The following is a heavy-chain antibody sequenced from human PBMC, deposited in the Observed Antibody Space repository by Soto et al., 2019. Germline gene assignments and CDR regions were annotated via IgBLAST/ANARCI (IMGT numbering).Heavy chain of an antibody. V-gene: IGHV1-18*01. CDR2: ISAYNGNT. J-gene: IGHJ6*02. CDR1: GYTFTSYG. CDR3: ARDLIVVVTATRWGYYYGMDV. D-gene: IGHD2-21*02. Sequence: QVQLVQSGAEVKKPGASVKVSCKASGYTFTSYGISWVRQAPGQGLEWMGWISAYNGNTNYAQKLQGRVTMTTDTSTSTAYMELRRLRSDATAVYYCARDLIVVVTATRWGYYYGMDVWGQGTTVTVSS.